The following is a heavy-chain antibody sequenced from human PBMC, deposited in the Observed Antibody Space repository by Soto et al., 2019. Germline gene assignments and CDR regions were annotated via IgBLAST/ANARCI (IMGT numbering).Heavy chain of an antibody. Sequence: PSETLSLTCTVSGDSISSSSSYWGWILQPPGKGLEWIGSIYYTGTTYYNPSLKSRVTITVDTSKKQFSLKLTSVTAADTAVYYCGRGLDGRWLVIDSWGQGTLVTVSS. CDR1: GDSISSSSSY. J-gene: IGHJ4*02. CDR3: GRGLDGRWLVIDS. V-gene: IGHV4-39*01. D-gene: IGHD6-6*01. CDR2: IYYTGTT.